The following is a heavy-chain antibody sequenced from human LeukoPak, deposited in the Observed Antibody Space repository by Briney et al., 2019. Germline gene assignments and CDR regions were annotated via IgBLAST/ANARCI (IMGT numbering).Heavy chain of an antibody. Sequence: SETLSLTCTVSGGSISSSSYYWGWIRQPPGKGLEWIGSIYYSGSTNYNPSLKSRVTISVDTSKNQFSLKLSSVTAADTAVYYCARGSYDYVWGSYRSRPTAQYYFDYWGQGTLVTVSS. D-gene: IGHD3-16*02. CDR3: ARGSYDYVWGSYRSRPTAQYYFDY. CDR2: IYYSGST. J-gene: IGHJ4*02. V-gene: IGHV4-39*07. CDR1: GGSISSSSYY.